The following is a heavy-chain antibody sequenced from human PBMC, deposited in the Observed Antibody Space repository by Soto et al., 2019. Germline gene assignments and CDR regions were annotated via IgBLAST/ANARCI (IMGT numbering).Heavy chain of an antibody. J-gene: IGHJ6*02. CDR1: GFTFSSYG. V-gene: IGHV3-33*01. Sequence: QVQLVESGGGVVQPGRSLRLSCAASGFTFSSYGMHWVRQAPGKGLEWVAVIWYDGSNKYYADSVKGRFTISRDNSKNTQYRKMNSVRAEDMAVYYCTRGAVAGPLPNHYYYYGMDVWGQGATVTVSS. CDR2: IWYDGSNK. CDR3: TRGAVAGPLPNHYYYYGMDV. D-gene: IGHD6-19*01.